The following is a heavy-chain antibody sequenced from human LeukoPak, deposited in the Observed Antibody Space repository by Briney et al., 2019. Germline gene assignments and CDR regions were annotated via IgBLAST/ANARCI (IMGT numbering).Heavy chain of an antibody. J-gene: IGHJ3*02. CDR1: GGSISNTTYY. D-gene: IGHD3-10*01. Sequence: SETLSLTCTVSGGSISNTTYYWGCIRQPPGKELEWIGSISYSGNTYYNPSLKSRVTISLDTSKNHFSLRLSSVAAADTAVYYCARDAAYYFGSGSYAHAFDIWGQGTMVTVSS. V-gene: IGHV4-39*07. CDR2: ISYSGNT. CDR3: ARDAAYYFGSGSYAHAFDI.